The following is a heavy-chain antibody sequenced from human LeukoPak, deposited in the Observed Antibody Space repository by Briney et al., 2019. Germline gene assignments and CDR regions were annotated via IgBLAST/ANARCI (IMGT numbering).Heavy chain of an antibody. Sequence: GASVKVSCKAVGYTFTSYYMHWVRQAPGQGPEWMGIIDPSGGSTNYAQKFQGRVTITTDESTSTAYMELSSLRSEDTAVYYCARDCSGGSCYNDAFDIWGQGTMVTVSS. CDR2: IDPSGGST. J-gene: IGHJ3*02. D-gene: IGHD2-15*01. CDR1: GYTFTSYY. CDR3: ARDCSGGSCYNDAFDI. V-gene: IGHV1-46*01.